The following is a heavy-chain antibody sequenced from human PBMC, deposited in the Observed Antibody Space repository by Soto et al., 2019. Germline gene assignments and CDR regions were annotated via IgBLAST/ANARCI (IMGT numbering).Heavy chain of an antibody. V-gene: IGHV3-33*01. D-gene: IGHD4-17*01. J-gene: IGHJ6*02. CDR1: GFTFSSYG. CDR3: AGGDYGYCYYGMDV. CDR2: IWYDGSNK. Sequence: GGSLRLSCAASGFTFSSYGMHWVRQAPGKGLEWVAVIWYDGSNKYYADSVKGRFTISRDNSKNTLYLQMNSLRAEDTAVYYCAGGDYGYCYYGMDVWGQGTTVTVSS.